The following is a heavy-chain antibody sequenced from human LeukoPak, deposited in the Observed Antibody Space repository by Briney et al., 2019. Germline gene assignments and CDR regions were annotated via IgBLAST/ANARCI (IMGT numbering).Heavy chain of an antibody. Sequence: GASVKVSCKASGYTFTGYYMHWVRQAPGQGLEWMGWINPNSGGTNYAQTFQGRVTMTRDTSISTAYMELSRLRSDDTAVYYCARLGFGVDPIDYWGQGTLVTVSS. CDR2: INPNSGGT. D-gene: IGHD3-3*01. J-gene: IGHJ4*02. CDR1: GYTFTGYY. V-gene: IGHV1-2*02. CDR3: ARLGFGVDPIDY.